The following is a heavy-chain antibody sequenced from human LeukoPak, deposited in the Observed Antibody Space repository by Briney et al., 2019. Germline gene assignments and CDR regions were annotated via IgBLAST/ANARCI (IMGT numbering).Heavy chain of an antibody. D-gene: IGHD3-10*01. CDR3: ARPKAMVRMNWFDP. Sequence: GSLRLSCAASGFTFSSYEVNWVRQAPGKGLEWIGEINHSGSTNYNPSLKSRVTISVDTSKNQFSLKLSSVTAADTAVYYCARPKAMVRMNWFDPWGQGTLVTVSS. J-gene: IGHJ5*02. V-gene: IGHV4-34*01. CDR2: INHSGST. CDR1: GFTFSSYE.